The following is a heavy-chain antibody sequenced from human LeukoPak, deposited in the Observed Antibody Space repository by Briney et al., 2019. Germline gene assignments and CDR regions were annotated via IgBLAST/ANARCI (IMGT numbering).Heavy chain of an antibody. CDR3: ARENYGDRGWFDP. Sequence: GGSLRLSCAASGFTVGSNYMSWVRQAPGKGLEWVSVIYSGGSTYYADSVKGRFTISRDNSKNTLYLQMNSLRAEDTAVYYCARENYGDRGWFDPWGQGTLVTVSS. V-gene: IGHV3-53*01. J-gene: IGHJ5*02. CDR1: GFTVGSNY. CDR2: IYSGGST. D-gene: IGHD4-17*01.